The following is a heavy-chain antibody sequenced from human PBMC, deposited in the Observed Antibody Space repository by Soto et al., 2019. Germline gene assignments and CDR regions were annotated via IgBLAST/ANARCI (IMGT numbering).Heavy chain of an antibody. D-gene: IGHD1-7*01. V-gene: IGHV2-5*02. J-gene: IGHJ4*02. CDR2: IFWDDDK. CDR1: GFSLSTSGVG. Sequence: SGPTLVNPTQTLTLTCTFSGFSLSTSGVGVGWIRQPPGKALEWLALIFWDDDKRYSPSLKSRLTITKDTSKNQVVLTMTNMDPVDTATYYYAHRVVELRCFDYWGQGTLVTVSS. CDR3: AHRVVELRCFDY.